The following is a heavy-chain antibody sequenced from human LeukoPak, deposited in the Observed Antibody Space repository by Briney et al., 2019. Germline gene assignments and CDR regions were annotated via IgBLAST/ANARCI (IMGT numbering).Heavy chain of an antibody. Sequence: PRGSLRLSCAASGFTFSNYDMHWVRQATGKGLEWVSAMGTAGDPYYSGSVQGRFTISRENAKDSLYLQMNSLRAGDTAIYYCARVGGDYAFDIWGQGTMVTVSS. D-gene: IGHD4-17*01. J-gene: IGHJ3*02. V-gene: IGHV3-13*05. CDR1: GFTFSNYD. CDR2: MGTAGDP. CDR3: ARVGGDYAFDI.